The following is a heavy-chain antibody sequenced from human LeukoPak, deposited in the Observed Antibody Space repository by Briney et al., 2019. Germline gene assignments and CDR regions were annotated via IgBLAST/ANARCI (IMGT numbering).Heavy chain of an antibody. D-gene: IGHD3-10*01. V-gene: IGHV3-30-3*01. J-gene: IGHJ3*01. Sequence: GGSLRLSCAASGFTFSSYAMHWVRQAPGKGLEWVAVISYDGSNKYYADSVKGRFTISRDNAKNSLYLQMNSLRDEDTAVYYCARDPPFYYGSRGQGTMVTVSS. CDR1: GFTFSSYA. CDR2: ISYDGSNK. CDR3: ARDPPFYYGS.